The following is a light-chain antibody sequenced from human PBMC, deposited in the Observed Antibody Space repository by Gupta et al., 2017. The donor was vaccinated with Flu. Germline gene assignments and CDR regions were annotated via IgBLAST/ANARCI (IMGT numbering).Light chain of an antibody. Sequence: VTPGQPASISCKSSQSRLQTDGETSQYWYLQKPGQPPQLLIYEASKRVSGVPDRFSGSGSGTDYTLKISRVEAEDVGVYYCRQSRQLPWTFGQGTKVEIK. V-gene: IGKV2D-29*01. CDR3: RQSRQLPWT. J-gene: IGKJ1*01. CDR2: EAS. CDR1: QSRLQTDGETS.